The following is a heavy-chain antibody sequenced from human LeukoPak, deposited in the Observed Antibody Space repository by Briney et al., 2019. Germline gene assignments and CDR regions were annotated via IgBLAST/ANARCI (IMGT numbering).Heavy chain of an antibody. Sequence: GGSLRLSCAASGSTFSKYAMQWVRQAPGKGLEWVANIKQDGSEKYYVDSVKGRFTISRDNAKNSLYLQMNSLRAEDTAVYYCARGTLRYWGQGTLVTVSS. V-gene: IGHV3-7*01. CDR1: GSTFSKYA. CDR2: IKQDGSEK. J-gene: IGHJ4*02. D-gene: IGHD2-21*01. CDR3: ARGTLRY.